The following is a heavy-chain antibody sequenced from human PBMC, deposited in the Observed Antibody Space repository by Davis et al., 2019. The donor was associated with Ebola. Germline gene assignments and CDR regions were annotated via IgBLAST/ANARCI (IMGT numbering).Heavy chain of an antibody. CDR1: GFTFSNAW. Sequence: GGSLRLSCAASGFTFSNAWMSWVRQAPGKGLEWVGRIKSKTDGGTTDYAAPVKGRFTISRDDSKNTLYLQMNSLKTEDTAVYYCTTSWLLLRDAFDIWGQGTMVTVSS. J-gene: IGHJ3*02. V-gene: IGHV3-15*01. D-gene: IGHD3-22*01. CDR3: TTSWLLLRDAFDI. CDR2: IKSKTDGGTT.